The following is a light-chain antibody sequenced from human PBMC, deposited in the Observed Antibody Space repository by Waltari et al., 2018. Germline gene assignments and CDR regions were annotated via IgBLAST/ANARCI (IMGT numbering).Light chain of an antibody. Sequence: QSVLTQPPSVPGAPGQRVTIPCTGLISNLVAGSHVHSYQQLPGTAPKHLIYRNNKRPSGGPDRFSGSKSGTSASLAITGLQAEDEADYYCQSFDTSLSGATVFGGGTKLTVL. J-gene: IGLJ3*02. V-gene: IGLV1-40*01. CDR1: ISNLVAGSH. CDR2: RNN. CDR3: QSFDTSLSGATV.